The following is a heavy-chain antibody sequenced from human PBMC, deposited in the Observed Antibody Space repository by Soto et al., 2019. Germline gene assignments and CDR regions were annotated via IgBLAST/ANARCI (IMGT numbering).Heavy chain of an antibody. CDR2: IKEDGSEM. J-gene: IGHJ4*02. V-gene: IGHV3-7*03. D-gene: IGHD1-1*01. CDR1: GFTFTNYW. Sequence: EVQMVGSGGGLVQPGGSLRLSCAASGFTFTNYWMNWVRQAPGKGLEWVANIKEDGSEMNYVDSVKGRFTISRDNAKNSVYLQMNSLRAEDTAVYYCLSFWTDSWGQGTLGTVSS. CDR3: LSFWTDS.